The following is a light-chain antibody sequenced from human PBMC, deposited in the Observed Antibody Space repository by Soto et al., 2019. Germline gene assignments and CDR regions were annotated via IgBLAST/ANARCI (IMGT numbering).Light chain of an antibody. J-gene: IGLJ3*02. CDR3: AVWDDNLSGWV. CDR2: SDN. CDR1: SSNIGYKT. Sequence: QAVVTQPPSASGTPGQRVTISCSGSSSNIGYKTVNWYQQLPGTAPKLLIYSDNERPSGVPARFSGSKSGTSASLAISGLQSEDEADYYCAVWDDNLSGWVFGGGTKLTVL. V-gene: IGLV1-44*01.